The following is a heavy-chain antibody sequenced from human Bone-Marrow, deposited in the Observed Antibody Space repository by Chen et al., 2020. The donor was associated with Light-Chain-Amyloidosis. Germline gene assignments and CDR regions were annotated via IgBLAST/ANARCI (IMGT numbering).Heavy chain of an antibody. J-gene: IGHJ4*02. V-gene: IGHV5-51*01. CDR2: IYPDDSDA. D-gene: IGHD5-12*01. Sequence: EVQLEQSGPEVKKPGESLQISCKRSGYTFPNYWIGWVRQMPGKGLEWMGVIYPDDSDARYSPSFEGQVTISADKSITTAYLQWRSLKASDTAMYYCARRRDGYNFDYWGQGTLVTVSS. CDR1: GYTFPNYW. CDR3: ARRRDGYNFDY.